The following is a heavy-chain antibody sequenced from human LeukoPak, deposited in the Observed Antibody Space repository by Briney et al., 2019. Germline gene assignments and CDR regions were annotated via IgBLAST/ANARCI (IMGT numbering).Heavy chain of an antibody. Sequence: GGSLRLSCAASGFTFSSYGMHWVRQPPGRGLEWVAFIRYDGSNKYYADSVKGRFTISRDNSKNTLYLQMNSLRAEDTAVYYCAKDGGYAYNWFDPWGQGTLVTVSS. CDR3: AKDGGYAYNWFDP. V-gene: IGHV3-30*02. CDR1: GFTFSSYG. D-gene: IGHD2-8*01. J-gene: IGHJ5*02. CDR2: IRYDGSNK.